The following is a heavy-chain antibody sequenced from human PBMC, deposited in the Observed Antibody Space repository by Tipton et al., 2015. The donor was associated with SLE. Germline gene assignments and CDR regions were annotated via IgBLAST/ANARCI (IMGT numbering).Heavy chain of an antibody. V-gene: IGHV6-1*01. CDR3: ARDRGIAVSGGTDAFDI. D-gene: IGHD6-19*01. CDR2: TYYRSKWYH. CDR1: GDSVSSKSAA. Sequence: GLVKPSQTLSLTCAISGDSVSSKSAAWHWIRQSPSRGLEWLGRTYYRSKWYHDYAVSMKSRITINPDTSKNQFSLQLNSIGPEDTAVYYCARDRGIAVSGGTDAFDIWGQGTMVTVSS. J-gene: IGHJ3*02.